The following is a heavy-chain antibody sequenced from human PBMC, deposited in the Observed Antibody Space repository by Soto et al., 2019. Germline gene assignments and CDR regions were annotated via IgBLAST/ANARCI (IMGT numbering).Heavy chain of an antibody. Sequence: SVKVSCKASGGTFSSYTISWVRQAPGQGLEWMGRIIPILGIANYAQKFQGRVTITADKSTSTAYMELSSLRSEDTAVYYCARVDCSGGSCYSDWFDPWGQGTLVTVSS. CDR1: GGTFSSYT. CDR3: ARVDCSGGSCYSDWFDP. J-gene: IGHJ5*02. V-gene: IGHV1-69*02. CDR2: IIPILGIA. D-gene: IGHD2-15*01.